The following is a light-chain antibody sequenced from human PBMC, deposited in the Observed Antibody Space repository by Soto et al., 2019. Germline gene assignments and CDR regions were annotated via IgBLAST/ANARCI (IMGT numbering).Light chain of an antibody. CDR1: QSVGNNL. CDR3: QQYGPSSLYT. Sequence: EIVLTQSPGTLSLSPGERATLSCRASQSVGNNLLAWYQQKPGQPPRVLIYGASSRATGIPDRFSGSGSGTDFTLTISRLEPEDFAVYYCQQYGPSSLYTFGQGTKLEI. J-gene: IGKJ2*01. CDR2: GAS. V-gene: IGKV3-20*01.